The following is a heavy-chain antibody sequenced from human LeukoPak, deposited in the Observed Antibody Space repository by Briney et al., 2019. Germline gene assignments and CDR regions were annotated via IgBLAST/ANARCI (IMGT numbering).Heavy chain of an antibody. Sequence: GGSLRPSCAASGFTFSSYAMSWVRQAPGKGLEWVSAISGSGGSTYYADSVKGRFTISRDNSKNTLYLQMNSLRAEDTAVYYCAKDPDIVVVTAIPHWFDPWGQGTLVTVSS. J-gene: IGHJ5*02. V-gene: IGHV3-23*01. CDR2: ISGSGGST. CDR3: AKDPDIVVVTAIPHWFDP. D-gene: IGHD2-21*02. CDR1: GFTFSSYA.